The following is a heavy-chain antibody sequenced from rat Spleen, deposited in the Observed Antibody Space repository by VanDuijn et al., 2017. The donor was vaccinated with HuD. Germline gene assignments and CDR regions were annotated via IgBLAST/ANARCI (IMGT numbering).Heavy chain of an antibody. D-gene: IGHD1-11*01. CDR1: GFTFSDYY. J-gene: IGHJ2*01. CDR3: ARQLTTEASFDY. V-gene: IGHV5-7*01. CDR2: ISYDGSST. Sequence: EVQLVESGGGLVQPGRSLKLSCAASGFTFSDYYMAWVRQAPTQGLEWVETISYDGSSTYYRDSVKGRFTNSRDNAKSTLYLQMDSLRSEDTATYYCARQLTTEASFDYWGQGVMVTVSS.